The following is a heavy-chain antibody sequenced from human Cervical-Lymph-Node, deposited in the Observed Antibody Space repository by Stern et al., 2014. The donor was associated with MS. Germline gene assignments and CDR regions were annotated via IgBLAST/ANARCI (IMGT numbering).Heavy chain of an antibody. CDR2: IIPIFGTA. Sequence: VQLVESGAEVKKPGSSVKVSCKASGGTFSSYAISWVRQAPGQGLEWMGGIIPIFGTANYAQKCQGRVTITADKSTSTAYMELSSLRSEDTAVYYCARYNWNHGWFDPWGQGTLVTVSS. CDR3: ARYNWNHGWFDP. J-gene: IGHJ5*02. V-gene: IGHV1-69*06. CDR1: GGTFSSYA. D-gene: IGHD1-14*01.